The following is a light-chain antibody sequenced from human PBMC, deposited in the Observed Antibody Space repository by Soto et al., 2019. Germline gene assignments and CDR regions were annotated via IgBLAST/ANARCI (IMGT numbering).Light chain of an antibody. J-gene: IGKJ2*01. CDR3: QQYNSYPL. CDR2: KAS. Sequence: DIQMTQSPSTLSASVGDRVTITCRASQSISSWLAWYQQKPGKAPNLLIYKASSLESGVPSRFSGSGSGTEFILTISSLQPDDFADYYCQQYNSYPLFGQGTKLEIK. V-gene: IGKV1-5*03. CDR1: QSISSW.